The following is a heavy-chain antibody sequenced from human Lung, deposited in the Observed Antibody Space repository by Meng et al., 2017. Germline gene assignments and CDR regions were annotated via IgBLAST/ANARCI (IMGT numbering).Heavy chain of an antibody. J-gene: IGHJ4*02. CDR1: GFTFRSYW. V-gene: IGHV3-74*03. CDR3: ARESGYFEY. CDR2: IRGDGGSI. Sequence: EVQLVESGGGLVQPVGSLRLSCAASGFTFRSYWMHWVRQAPGKGLVWVSRIRGDGGSIVYADSVKGRFTISRDNAKNTLFLQMNSLRAEDTAVYYCARESGYFEYWGQGILVTVSS.